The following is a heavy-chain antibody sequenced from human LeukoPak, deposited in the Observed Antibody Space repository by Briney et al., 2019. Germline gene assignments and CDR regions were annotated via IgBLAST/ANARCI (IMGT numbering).Heavy chain of an antibody. CDR1: GGSISSYY. J-gene: IGHJ4*02. D-gene: IGHD2-15*01. V-gene: IGHV4-59*01. Sequence: SETLSLTCTVSGGSISSYYWSWIRQPPGKGLEWIGYIHYSGNTKYNPSLKSRVTISVDTSKNQFSLKLTSVTAADTAVYYCARAIGFCSGAGCYGVDYWGQGTLVTVSS. CDR2: IHYSGNT. CDR3: ARAIGFCSGAGCYGVDY.